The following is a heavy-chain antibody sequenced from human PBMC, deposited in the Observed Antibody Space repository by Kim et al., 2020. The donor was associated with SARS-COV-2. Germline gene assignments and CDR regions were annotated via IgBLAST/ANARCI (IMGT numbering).Heavy chain of an antibody. D-gene: IGHD5-18*01. J-gene: IGHJ6*02. CDR3: AKEAYSYGLAGYGMDV. V-gene: IGHV3-23*01. Sequence: SVKGRFTISRDNSKNTLYLQMNSLRAEDTAVYYCAKEAYSYGLAGYGMDVWGQGTTVTVSS.